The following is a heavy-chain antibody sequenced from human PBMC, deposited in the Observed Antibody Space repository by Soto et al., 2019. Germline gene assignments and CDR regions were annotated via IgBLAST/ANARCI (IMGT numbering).Heavy chain of an antibody. Sequence: SETLSLTCTVSGGSISSSSYYWGWIRQPPGKGLEWIGSIYYSGSTYYNPSLKSRVTISVDTSKNQFSLKLSSVTAADTAVYYCARQGGRRFLEWLSNNWLDPWGQGTLVTVSS. D-gene: IGHD3-3*01. CDR3: ARQGGRRFLEWLSNNWLDP. CDR2: IYYSGST. J-gene: IGHJ5*02. CDR1: GGSISSSSYY. V-gene: IGHV4-39*01.